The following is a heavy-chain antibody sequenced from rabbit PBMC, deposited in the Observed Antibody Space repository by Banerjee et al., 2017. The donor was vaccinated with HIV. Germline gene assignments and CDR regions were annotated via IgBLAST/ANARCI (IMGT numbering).Heavy chain of an antibody. CDR2: IYVGSSGST. CDR1: GFSFSSSNY. J-gene: IGHJ6*01. D-gene: IGHD8-1*01. V-gene: IGHV1S40*01. Sequence: QSLEESGGDLVKPGASLTLTCTASGFSFSSSNYMCWVRQAPGKGLEWIACIYVGSSGSTYYASWAKGRFTISKTSSTTVTLQMTSLTAADTATYFCAREWAASSYYNGMDLWGPGTLVTVS. CDR3: AREWAASSYYNGMDL.